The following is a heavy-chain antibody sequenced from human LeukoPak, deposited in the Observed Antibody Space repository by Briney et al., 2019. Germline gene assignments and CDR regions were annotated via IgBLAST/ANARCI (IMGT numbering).Heavy chain of an antibody. CDR2: ISGSAVNK. V-gene: IGHV3-23*01. CDR1: GFTFSHYA. CDR3: VKARYFDWELNFDY. Sequence: GGSLRLSCAASGFTFSHYAMTWVRQSPGKGLEWVSAISGSAVNKHYADSVRGRFTISRDNSKDTLYLQMNNLRGEDTAAYYCVKARYFDWELNFDYWGQGALVTVSS. D-gene: IGHD3-9*01. J-gene: IGHJ4*02.